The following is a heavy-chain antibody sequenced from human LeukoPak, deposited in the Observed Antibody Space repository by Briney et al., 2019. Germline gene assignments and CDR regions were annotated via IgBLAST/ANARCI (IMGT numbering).Heavy chain of an antibody. Sequence: KPSETLSLTCTVSGGSISSYYWSWIRQPAGKGLEWIGRIYTSRSTNYNPSLKSRVTMSVDTSKNQFSLKLSSVTAADTAVYYCARDRMVVVVPAELGALGMHYYMDVWGKGTTVTVSS. CDR3: ARDRMVVVVPAELGALGMHYYMDV. V-gene: IGHV4-4*07. D-gene: IGHD2-2*01. J-gene: IGHJ6*03. CDR1: GGSISSYY. CDR2: IYTSRST.